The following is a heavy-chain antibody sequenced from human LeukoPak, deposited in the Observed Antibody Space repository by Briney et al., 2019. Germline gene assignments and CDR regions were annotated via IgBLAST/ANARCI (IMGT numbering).Heavy chain of an antibody. CDR3: AKGSAYGDYYYGMDV. J-gene: IGHJ6*02. V-gene: IGHV3-30*18. D-gene: IGHD4-17*01. Sequence: GRSLRLSCAASGFTFNTYGMHWVRQAPGKGLEWVAVISYDGRNKFDADSVKGRFTISRDNSENTLYLQMNSLIPEDTAVYYCAKGSAYGDYYYGMDVWGQGTTVTVSS. CDR2: ISYDGRNK. CDR1: GFTFNTYG.